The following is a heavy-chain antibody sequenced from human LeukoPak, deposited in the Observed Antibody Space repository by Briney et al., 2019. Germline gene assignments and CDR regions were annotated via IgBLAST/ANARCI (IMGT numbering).Heavy chain of an antibody. V-gene: IGHV3-7*01. CDR3: ARGRSRTMVRGVVDY. CDR1: GFTFSSYW. Sequence: PGGSLRLSCAASGFTFSSYWMSWVRQAPGKGLEWVANIKQDGSEKYYVDSVKGRFTISRDNAKNSLYLQMNSLRAEDTAVYYCARGRSRTMVRGVVDYWGQGTLVTVSS. CDR2: IKQDGSEK. J-gene: IGHJ4*02. D-gene: IGHD3-10*01.